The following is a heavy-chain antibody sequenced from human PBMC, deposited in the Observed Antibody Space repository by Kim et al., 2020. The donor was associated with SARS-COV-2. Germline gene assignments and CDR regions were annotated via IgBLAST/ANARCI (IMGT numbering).Heavy chain of an antibody. CDR1: GYSLSKYA. Sequence: ASVKVSCKPSGYSLSKYAMHWVRQAPGQGLEWMGWIDTNIGTPTYAQGFTGRFVFSFDTSVNTAYLQINTLKADDTAVYYCARPYDGYWFFDSWGQGTLVTVSS. J-gene: IGHJ4*02. CDR3: ARPYDGYWFFDS. V-gene: IGHV7-4-1*02. CDR2: IDTNIGTP. D-gene: IGHD2-8*02.